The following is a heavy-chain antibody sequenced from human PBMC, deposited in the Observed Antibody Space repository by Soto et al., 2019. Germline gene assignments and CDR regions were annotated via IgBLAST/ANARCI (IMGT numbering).Heavy chain of an antibody. V-gene: IGHV1-69*01. CDR2: IIPLFDAA. CDR1: GGTFSKYA. D-gene: IGHD3-22*01. J-gene: IGHJ6*02. CDR3: ARAWPRGTMIAIDSDNYGMDV. Sequence: QVQLVQSGAEVKKPGSSVKVSCKASGGTFSKYAFSWVRQAPGQGLEWMGGIIPLFDAADYAQRFQGRVRITADESTTTAYMELSSLRSDDTAIYYCARAWPRGTMIAIDSDNYGMDVWGQGTTVTVSS.